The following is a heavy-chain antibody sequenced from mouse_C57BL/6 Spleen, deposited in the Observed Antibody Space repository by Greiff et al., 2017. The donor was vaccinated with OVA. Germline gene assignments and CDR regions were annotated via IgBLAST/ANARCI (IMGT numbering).Heavy chain of an antibody. J-gene: IGHJ4*01. D-gene: IGHD4-1*01. V-gene: IGHV5-6*01. CDR3: ARPLTGTGAMDY. Sequence: EVKVVESGGDLVKPGGSLKLSCAASGFTFSSYGMSWVRQTPDKRLEWVATISSGGSYTYYPDSVKGRFTISRDNAKITLYLQMSSLKSEDTAMYYCARPLTGTGAMDYWGQGTSVTVSS. CDR2: ISSGGSYT. CDR1: GFTFSSYG.